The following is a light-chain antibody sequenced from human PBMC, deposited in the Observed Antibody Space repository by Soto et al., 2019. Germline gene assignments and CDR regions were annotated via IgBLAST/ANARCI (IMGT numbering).Light chain of an antibody. Sequence: DIQMTQSPSTLSASVGDRATITCRASQNINSHLAWYQQKPGKAPKLLIYTASSLHTGVPSRFSGSGSGTDFTLTISSLEPEDFAIFYCQQYDHYSAFGQGTKVEIK. CDR1: QNINSH. V-gene: IGKV1-5*03. CDR3: QQYDHYSA. CDR2: TAS. J-gene: IGKJ1*01.